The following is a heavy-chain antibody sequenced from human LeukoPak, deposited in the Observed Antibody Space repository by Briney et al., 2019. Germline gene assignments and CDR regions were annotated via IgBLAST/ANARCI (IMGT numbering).Heavy chain of an antibody. CDR1: GFTFSSYA. V-gene: IGHV3-23*01. CDR2: ITGSDDKK. CDR3: AKGPQLYSGYHPDY. Sequence: SGGSLSLSCAASGFTFSSYAMTWVRQAPGKGLEWVSTITGSDDKKYYADSVKGRFTISRDFSKNMVHLHMNSLRVEDTAIYYCAKGPQLYSGYHPDYWGQGTLVTVSS. J-gene: IGHJ4*02. D-gene: IGHD5-12*01.